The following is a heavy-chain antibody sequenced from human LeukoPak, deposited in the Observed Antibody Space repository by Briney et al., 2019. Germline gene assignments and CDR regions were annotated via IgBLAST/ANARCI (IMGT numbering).Heavy chain of an antibody. D-gene: IGHD6-13*01. CDR1: GDSVSSNSAA. Sequence: SQTLSLTCAISGDSVSSNSAAWNWIRQSPSRGLEWLGRTYYRSKWYNDYAVSVKSRITINPDTSKNQFSLQLNSVTPEDTAVYYCARARYSSSWYVDDAFDIWGQGTMVTVSS. J-gene: IGHJ3*02. CDR3: ARARYSSSWYVDDAFDI. V-gene: IGHV6-1*01. CDR2: TYYRSKWYN.